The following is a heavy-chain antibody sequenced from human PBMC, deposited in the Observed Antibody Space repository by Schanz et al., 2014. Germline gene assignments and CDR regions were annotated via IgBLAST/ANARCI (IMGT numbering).Heavy chain of an antibody. J-gene: IGHJ6*03. CDR1: GFTFNNFN. V-gene: IGHV3-21*01. D-gene: IGHD2-21*02. CDR3: ARPSDSSWYMDV. Sequence: EVQLVESGGGLVKPGGSLRLSCAASGFTFNNFNMNWVRQAPGKGLEWVSSISSSGSSIYYADSVKGRFTISRDNAKNSLYLQMNSLRAEDTAVYYCARPSDSSWYMDVWGKGTTVTVSS. CDR2: ISSSGSSI.